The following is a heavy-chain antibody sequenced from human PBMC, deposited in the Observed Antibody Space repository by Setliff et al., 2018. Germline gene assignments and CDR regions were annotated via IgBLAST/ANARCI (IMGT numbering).Heavy chain of an antibody. J-gene: IGHJ6*03. CDR2: LQTYSGHT. D-gene: IGHD1-26*01. V-gene: IGHV1-18*01. CDR1: GYTFTNYG. Sequence: GASVKVSCKASGYTFTNYGISWVRQAPGQGLEWMGWLQTYSGHTNYAQKFRGRATMTTDTSTRTAYLELRALTSDDTAVYSCATDVNQWDPTYMDVWGEGTTVTVSS. CDR3: ATDVNQWDPTYMDV.